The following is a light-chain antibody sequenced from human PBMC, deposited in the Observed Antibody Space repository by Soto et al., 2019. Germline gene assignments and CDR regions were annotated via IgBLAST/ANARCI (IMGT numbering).Light chain of an antibody. CDR2: DAS. J-gene: IGKJ3*01. Sequence: DIQMTQSPSTLSASVGDRVTITCRASQSISSWLAWYQQKPGKAPKLLIYDASSLESGVPSRFSGSGSGTEFTLTISSLKPDDFATYYCQQYNSYQFTFGPGTKVD. CDR3: QQYNSYQFT. CDR1: QSISSW. V-gene: IGKV1-5*01.